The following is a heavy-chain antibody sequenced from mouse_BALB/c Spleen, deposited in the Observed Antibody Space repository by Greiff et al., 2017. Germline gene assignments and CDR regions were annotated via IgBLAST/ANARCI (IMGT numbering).Heavy chain of an antibody. CDR3: ARSMITPWKAFDY. Sequence: EVQLQESGGGLVKPGGSLKLSCAASGFTFSSYAMSWVRQSPEKRLEWVAEISSGGSYTYYPDTVTGRFTISRDNAKNTLYLEMSSLRSEDTAMYYCARSMITPWKAFDYWGQGTTLTVSS. CDR2: ISSGGSYT. J-gene: IGHJ2*01. D-gene: IGHD2-4*01. CDR1: GFTFSSYA. V-gene: IGHV5-9-4*01.